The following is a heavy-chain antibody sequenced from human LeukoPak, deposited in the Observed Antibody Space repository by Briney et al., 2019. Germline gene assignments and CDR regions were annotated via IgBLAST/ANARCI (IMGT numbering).Heavy chain of an antibody. CDR3: ARAGYLELDDNWFDP. V-gene: IGHV4-59*01. D-gene: IGHD1-7*01. J-gene: IGHJ5*02. CDR2: IYYSGST. CDR1: GGSISSYY. Sequence: PSETLSLTCTVSGGSISSYYWSWIRQPPGKGLEWIGYIYYSGSTNYNPSLKSRVTISVDTSNNQFSLKLSSVPAADTAVYYCARAGYLELDDNWFDPWGQGTLVTVSS.